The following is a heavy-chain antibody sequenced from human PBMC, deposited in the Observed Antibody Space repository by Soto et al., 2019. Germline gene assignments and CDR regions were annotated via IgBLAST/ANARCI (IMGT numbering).Heavy chain of an antibody. CDR3: VKGMKWKQLGSVGAFDI. J-gene: IGHJ3*02. V-gene: IGHV3-9*01. D-gene: IGHD5-18*01. Sequence: EVQLVESGGGLVQPGRSLRLSCAASGFTFDDYAMHWVRQAPGKGLEWVSSISWNSGSIAYAKSVKGRFTISRDNAKKFLHLQINSLGLEDAALYYCVKGMKWKQLGSVGAFDIWGQGTRITVSS. CDR2: ISWNSGSI. CDR1: GFTFDDYA.